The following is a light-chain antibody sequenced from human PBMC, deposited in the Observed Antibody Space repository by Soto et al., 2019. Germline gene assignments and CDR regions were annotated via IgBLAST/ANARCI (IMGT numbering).Light chain of an antibody. V-gene: IGLV2-8*01. CDR3: SSYAGSTLYV. CDR1: SSDVGGYKY. CDR2: EVS. J-gene: IGLJ1*01. Sequence: QSVRTQPPSASGSPGQSVTISCTGTSSDVGGYKYVSWYQQHPGKAPKLMIYEVSKRPSGVPDRFSGSKSGNTASLTVSGLQAEDEADYYCSSYAGSTLYVFGTGTKLTVL.